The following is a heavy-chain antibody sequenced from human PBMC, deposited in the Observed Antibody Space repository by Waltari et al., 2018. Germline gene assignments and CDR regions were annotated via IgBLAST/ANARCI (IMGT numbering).Heavy chain of an antibody. D-gene: IGHD5-18*01. Sequence: EVQLVESGGGLVKPGGSLRLSCADSGFTFSSYSMNWVRQAPWKGRDWVSSISSSSSYIYYADSVKGRFTISRDNAKNSLYLQMNSLRAEDTAVYYCARDPSGYSYGYSHYYYYYMDVWGKGTTVTVSS. CDR1: GFTFSSYS. J-gene: IGHJ6*03. CDR2: ISSSSSYI. V-gene: IGHV3-21*01. CDR3: ARDPSGYSYGYSHYYYYYMDV.